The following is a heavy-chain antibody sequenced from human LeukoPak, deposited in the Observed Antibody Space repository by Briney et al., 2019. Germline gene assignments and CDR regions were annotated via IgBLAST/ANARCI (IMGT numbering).Heavy chain of an antibody. V-gene: IGHV4-4*07. CDR2: IDTSGNT. D-gene: IGHD1-14*01. J-gene: IGHJ5*02. CDR1: GGSISDYY. CDR3: ARAFSPGGSNWFDP. Sequence: PPETLSLTCTVPGGSISDYYWSWIRQPAGKGLEWIGRIDTSGNTNYNASLKSRVTMSVDTSRNQFSLILNSVTAADTAVYYCARAFSPGGSNWFDPWGQGTLVTVSS.